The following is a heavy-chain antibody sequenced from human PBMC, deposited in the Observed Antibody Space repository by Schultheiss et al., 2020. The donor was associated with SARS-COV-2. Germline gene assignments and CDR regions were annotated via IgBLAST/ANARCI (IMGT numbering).Heavy chain of an antibody. CDR3: ATRIAARLDY. D-gene: IGHD6-6*01. V-gene: IGHV3-21*01. Sequence: GESLKISCAASGFTFTNYAMSWVRQAPGKGLEWVSSISASSAYIYYADSVKGRFTISRDNAKNSLYLQMNSLRAEDTAVYYCATRIAARLDYWGQGTLVTVSS. J-gene: IGHJ4*02. CDR1: GFTFTNYA. CDR2: ISASSAYI.